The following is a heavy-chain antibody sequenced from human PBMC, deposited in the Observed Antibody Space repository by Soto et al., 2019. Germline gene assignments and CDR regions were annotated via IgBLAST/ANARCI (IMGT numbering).Heavy chain of an antibody. J-gene: IGHJ6*03. CDR2: IYYSGST. CDR3: AGRDCSGTNCYYLDYYYMDV. V-gene: IGHV4-59*08. Sequence: QVQLQESGRGLVRPSETLSLTCTVSGGSFSSYYWTWIRQSPGKGLEWIGYIYYSGSTDYNPSLRGRLAISIDTSKNQFSLRLNSMTAADTAVYYCAGRDCSGTNCYYLDYYYMDVWGKGTTVTVSS. CDR1: GGSFSSYY. D-gene: IGHD2-2*01.